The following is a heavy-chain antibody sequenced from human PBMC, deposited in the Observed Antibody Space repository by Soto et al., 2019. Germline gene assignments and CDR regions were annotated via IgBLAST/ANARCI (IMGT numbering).Heavy chain of an antibody. Sequence: SVKVSCKVSGSRFSNYVISWVRQAPGHGLEWLGRIIPIFNSTKYAQSFQGRVTITADKSTSTASLELSSLRSDDTAVYYCARNYYDSSDRDYLDYWGQGTPVTVSS. CDR3: ARNYYDSSDRDYLDY. V-gene: IGHV1-69*06. J-gene: IGHJ4*02. D-gene: IGHD3-22*01. CDR2: IIPIFNST. CDR1: GSRFSNYV.